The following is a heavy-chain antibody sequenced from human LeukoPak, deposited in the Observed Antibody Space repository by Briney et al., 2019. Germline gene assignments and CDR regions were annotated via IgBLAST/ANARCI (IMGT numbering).Heavy chain of an antibody. CDR3: ARALYYCYYMDV. J-gene: IGHJ6*03. Sequence: SETLSLTCTVSGGSISSYYWSWIRQPPGKGLEWIGYIYYSGSTNYNPSLKSRVTISVDMSKNQFSLKLSSVTAADTAVYYCARALYYCYYMDVWGKGTTVTVSS. V-gene: IGHV4-59*01. CDR1: GGSISSYY. CDR2: IYYSGST.